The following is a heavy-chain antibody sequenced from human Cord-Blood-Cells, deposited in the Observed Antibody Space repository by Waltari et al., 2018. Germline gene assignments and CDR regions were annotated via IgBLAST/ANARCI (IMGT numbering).Heavy chain of an antibody. CDR2: FSQSGST. CDR1: GGSISSRNW. Sequence: QVQLQESGPGLMKPSGTLSLSCAVSGGSISSRNWWSWVRQPPGKGLGWIGEFSQSGSTNYCPSLKNRVTRSVDKSKNQFSLKLSSVTAADTAVYYCASRSGDGSGSYYDAFDSWGQGTMVTVSS. D-gene: IGHD3-10*01. CDR3: ASRSGDGSGSYYDAFDS. J-gene: IGHJ3*02. V-gene: IGHV4-4*02.